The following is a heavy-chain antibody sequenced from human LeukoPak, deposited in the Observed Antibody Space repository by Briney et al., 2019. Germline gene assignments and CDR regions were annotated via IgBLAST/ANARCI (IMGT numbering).Heavy chain of an antibody. D-gene: IGHD2-8*01. CDR2: ISAYNGNT. CDR1: GYTFTSYG. Sequence: ASVKVSCKASGYTFTSYGISWVRQAPGQGLEWMGWISAYNGNTNYAQKLQGRVTMTTDTSTSTAYMELRSLRSDDTAVYYCARGYRTPLSHWLRPFDYWGQGTLVTVSS. CDR3: ARGYRTPLSHWLRPFDY. J-gene: IGHJ4*02. V-gene: IGHV1-18*01.